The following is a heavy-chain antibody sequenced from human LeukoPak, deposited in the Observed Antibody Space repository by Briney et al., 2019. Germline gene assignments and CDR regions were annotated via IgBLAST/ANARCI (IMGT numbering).Heavy chain of an antibody. V-gene: IGHV4-59*01. Sequence: SETLSLTCTLSGGSISSYYWSWIRQPPGKGLEWIAYIYYSGSSNYNPSLKSRVTISVDTSKNQFSLKLRSETAADTAVYYCASSVMVRGVYVFDIWGQGTMVTVSS. CDR3: ASSVMVRGVYVFDI. D-gene: IGHD3-10*01. CDR2: IYYSGSS. CDR1: GGSISSYY. J-gene: IGHJ3*02.